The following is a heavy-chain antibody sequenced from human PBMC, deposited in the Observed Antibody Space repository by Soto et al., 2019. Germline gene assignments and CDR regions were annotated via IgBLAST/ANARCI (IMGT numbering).Heavy chain of an antibody. CDR1: GFTFDDYA. CDR2: ISWNSGSI. CDR3: AKANFPCTNGVCYLFDY. J-gene: IGHJ4*02. D-gene: IGHD2-8*01. Sequence: GGSLRLSCSASGFTFDDYAMHWVRQAPGKGLEWVSGISWNSGSIGYADSVKGRFTISRDNAKNSLYLQMNSLRAEDTALYYCAKANFPCTNGVCYLFDYWGQGTLVTVSS. V-gene: IGHV3-9*01.